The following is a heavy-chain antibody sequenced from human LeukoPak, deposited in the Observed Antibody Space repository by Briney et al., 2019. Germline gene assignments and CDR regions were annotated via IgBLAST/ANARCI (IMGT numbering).Heavy chain of an antibody. CDR2: IKQDGSEK. V-gene: IGHV3-7*01. CDR1: GFTFDDYG. D-gene: IGHD3-10*01. J-gene: IGHJ6*03. CDR3: ARDLMVRGVRYYYMDV. Sequence: PGGSLRLSCAASGFTFDDYGMSWVRQAPGKGLEWVANIKQDGSEKYYVDSVKGRFTISRDNAKNSLYLQMNSLRAEDTAVYYCARDLMVRGVRYYYMDVWGKGTTVTVSS.